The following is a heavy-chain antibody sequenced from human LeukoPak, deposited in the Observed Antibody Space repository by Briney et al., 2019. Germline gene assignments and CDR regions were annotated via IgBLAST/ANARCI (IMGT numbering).Heavy chain of an antibody. CDR2: ISAYNGNT. Sequence: RASVKVSCKASGYTFTSYDINWVRQATGQGLEWMGWISAYNGNTNYAQKLQGRVIMTTDTSTTTAYMELRSLRSDDTAVYYCAREDRHMNWFDPWGQGTLVTVSS. CDR1: GYTFTSYD. V-gene: IGHV1-18*01. CDR3: AREDRHMNWFDP. J-gene: IGHJ5*02.